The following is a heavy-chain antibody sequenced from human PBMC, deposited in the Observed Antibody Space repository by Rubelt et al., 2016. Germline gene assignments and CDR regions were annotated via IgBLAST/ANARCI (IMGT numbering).Heavy chain of an antibody. D-gene: IGHD2-15*01. Sequence: QVQLQESGPGLVKPSGTLSLTCAVSGGPISSSNWWSWVRQPPGKGLEWIGEIYHSGSTNYNPSLKSRVTISVDTSKHQFSLKLSAVTAADTAVYYCARAPLYCSGGSCYAYCFDYWGQGTLVTVSS. CDR3: ARAPLYCSGGSCYAYCFDY. J-gene: IGHJ4*02. V-gene: IGHV4-4*02. CDR2: IYHSGST. CDR1: GGPISSSNW.